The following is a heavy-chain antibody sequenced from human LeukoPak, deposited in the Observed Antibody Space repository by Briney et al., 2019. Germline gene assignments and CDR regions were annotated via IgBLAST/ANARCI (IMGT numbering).Heavy chain of an antibody. CDR2: INHSGST. CDR3: ARGRIQLWLLYYYYYGMDV. V-gene: IGHV4-34*01. J-gene: IGHJ6*02. CDR1: GGSFSGYY. Sequence: SETLSLTCAVYGGSFSGYYWSWIRQPPGKGLEWIGEINHSGSTNYNPSLKSRVTISVDTSKNQFSLKLSSVTAADTAVHYCARGRIQLWLLYYYYYGMDVWGQGTTVTVSS. D-gene: IGHD5-18*01.